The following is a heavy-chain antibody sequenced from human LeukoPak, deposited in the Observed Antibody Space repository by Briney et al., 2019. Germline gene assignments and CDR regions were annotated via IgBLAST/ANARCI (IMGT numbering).Heavy chain of an antibody. J-gene: IGHJ4*02. CDR1: GESISDGPYY. V-gene: IGHV4-31*03. CDR2: ISHTGTE. CDR3: ARSNPPKFGALMLGYFDS. Sequence: KPSETLSLTCTVSGESISDGPYYWNWVRQLPGKGLEWIGYISHTGTENYNPSLKSRLSMSLDTSRNQFSLKLNSVTAADTATFFCARSNPPKFGALMLGYFDSWGQGAPVTVSS. D-gene: IGHD3-10*02.